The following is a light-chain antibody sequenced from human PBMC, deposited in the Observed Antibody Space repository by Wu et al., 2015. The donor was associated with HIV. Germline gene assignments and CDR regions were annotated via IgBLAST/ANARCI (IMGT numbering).Light chain of an antibody. CDR1: QSVSSS. V-gene: IGKV3-11*01. CDR2: DAS. J-gene: IGKJ3*01. CDR3: QQSSNSPFT. Sequence: EIVLTQSPDTLSLSPGETTTLSCRASQSVSSSLAWYQQKAGQAPRLLVYDASTRATGIPDRFSGSGSGTDFTLTIRRLEPEDFAVYYCQQSSNSPFTFGPGTTVEIK.